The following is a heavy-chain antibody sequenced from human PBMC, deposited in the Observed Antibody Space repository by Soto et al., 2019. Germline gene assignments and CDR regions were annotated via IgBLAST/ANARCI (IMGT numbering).Heavy chain of an antibody. Sequence: SETLSLTCAVYGGSFSGYYWSWIRQPPGKGLEWIGEINNSGSTNYNPSLKSRVTISVETSKNQFSLKLSSVTAADTAVYYCARGGSWLRYFDWSLDYWGQGTLVTVSS. V-gene: IGHV4-34*01. J-gene: IGHJ4*02. CDR3: ARGGSWLRYFDWSLDY. CDR1: GGSFSGYY. D-gene: IGHD3-9*01. CDR2: INNSGST.